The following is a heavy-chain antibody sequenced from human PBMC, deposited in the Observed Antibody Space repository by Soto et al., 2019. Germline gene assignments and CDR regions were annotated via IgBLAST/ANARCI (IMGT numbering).Heavy chain of an antibody. CDR3: ARVLRFLNLRGYYYMDV. CDR1: SGSISSSNW. J-gene: IGHJ6*03. CDR2: IYHSGST. D-gene: IGHD3-3*01. V-gene: IGHV4-4*02. Sequence: QVQLQESGPGLVKPSGTLSLTCAVSSGSISSSNWWSWVRQPPGKGLEWIGEIYHSGSTNYNPSLTSRVTISVDKSKNQFSLKLSSVTAADTAVYYCARVLRFLNLRGYYYMDVWGKGTTVTVSS.